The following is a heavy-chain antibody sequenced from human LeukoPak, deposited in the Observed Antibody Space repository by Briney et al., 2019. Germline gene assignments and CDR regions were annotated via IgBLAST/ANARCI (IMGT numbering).Heavy chain of an antibody. V-gene: IGHV1-46*01. Sequence: ASVKVSCKASGYTFTSYYMHWVRQAPGQGLEWMGIINPSGGSTSYAQKFQGRVTMTRDTSTSTVYMELSSLRSEDTAVYYCATGGHVRVYDSSAYYGHYWGQGTLVTVSS. J-gene: IGHJ4*02. CDR1: GYTFTSYY. D-gene: IGHD3-22*01. CDR2: INPSGGST. CDR3: ATGGHVRVYDSSAYYGHY.